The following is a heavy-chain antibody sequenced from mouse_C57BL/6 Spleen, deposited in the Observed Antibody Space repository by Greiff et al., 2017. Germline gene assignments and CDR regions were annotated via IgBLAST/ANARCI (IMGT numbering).Heavy chain of an antibody. Sequence: QVQLQQSGAELARPGASVKLSCKASGYTFTSYGISWVKQRTGQGLEWIGEIYPRSGNTYYNEKFKGKATLTADKSSSTAYMELRSLTSEDSAVYFCARESLTPYYFDYWGQGTTLTVSS. CDR3: ARESLTPYYFDY. V-gene: IGHV1-81*01. J-gene: IGHJ2*01. CDR2: IYPRSGNT. CDR1: GYTFTSYG.